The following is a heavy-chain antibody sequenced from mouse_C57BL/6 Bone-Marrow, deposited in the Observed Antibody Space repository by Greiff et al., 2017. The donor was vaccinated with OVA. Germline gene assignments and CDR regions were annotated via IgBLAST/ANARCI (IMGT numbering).Heavy chain of an antibody. J-gene: IGHJ3*01. CDR3: APDYCNRAWFAY. CDR1: GYTFTDYY. CDR2: INPNNGGT. V-gene: IGHV1-26*01. Sequence: VQLKQSGPELVKPGASVKISCKASGYTFTDYYMNWVKQSHGKSLEWIGDINPNNGGTSYNQKFKGKATLTVDKSSSTAYMERRSLTSEDSAVYYCAPDYCNRAWFAYWGQGTLVTVSA. D-gene: IGHD2-1*01.